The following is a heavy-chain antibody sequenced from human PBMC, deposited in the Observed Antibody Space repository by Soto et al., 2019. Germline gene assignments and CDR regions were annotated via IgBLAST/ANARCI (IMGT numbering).Heavy chain of an antibody. CDR1: GCSISSSSYY. CDR2: IYYSGST. V-gene: IGHV4-39*01. Sequence: SETLSLTCPVSGCSISSSSYYWGWIRQPPGKGLEWIGSIYYSGSTYYNPSLKSRVTISVDTSKNQFSLKLSSVTAADTAVYYCARPTSGYYYGMDVWGQGTTVTVSS. CDR3: ARPTSGYYYGMDV. J-gene: IGHJ6*02. D-gene: IGHD3-10*01.